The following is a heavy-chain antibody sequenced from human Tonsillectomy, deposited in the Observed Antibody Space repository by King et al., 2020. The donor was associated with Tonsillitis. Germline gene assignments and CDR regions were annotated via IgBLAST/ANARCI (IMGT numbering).Heavy chain of an antibody. V-gene: IGHV3-53*01. Sequence: VQLVESGGGLIQPGGSLRVSCEASGFTVSMKHMSWVRQAPGKGLEGVSVSDISGITYYADSVKGRVTISRDDSKNKLYLQMNSLRVDDTAVYYCATGGGNGYSFEDYFDFWGQGTLVTVSS. J-gene: IGHJ4*02. CDR2: SDISGIT. CDR3: ATGGGNGYSFEDYFDF. D-gene: IGHD5-12*01. CDR1: GFTVSMKH.